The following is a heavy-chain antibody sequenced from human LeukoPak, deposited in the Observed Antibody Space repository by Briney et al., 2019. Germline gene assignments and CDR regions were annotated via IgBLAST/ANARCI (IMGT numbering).Heavy chain of an antibody. V-gene: IGHV4-39*01. J-gene: IGHJ4*02. CDR2: IYYSGSP. CDR1: GGSISSNSYY. Sequence: SETLSLTCTVSGGSISSNSYYWGWIRQPPWKGLEWIGSIYYSGSPYYNPSLKSRVTISVDTSKNQFSLKVISVTAADTAVYYCARWRTARTGFDYWGQGTLVTVSS. D-gene: IGHD3/OR15-3a*01. CDR3: ARWRTARTGFDY.